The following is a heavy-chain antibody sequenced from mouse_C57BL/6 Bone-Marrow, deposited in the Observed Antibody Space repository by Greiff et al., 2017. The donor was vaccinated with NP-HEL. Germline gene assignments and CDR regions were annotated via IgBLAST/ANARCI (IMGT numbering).Heavy chain of an antibody. J-gene: IGHJ1*03. D-gene: IGHD1-1*01. Sequence: QVQLQQPGAELVKPGASVKLSCKASGYTFTSYWMHWVKQRPGRGLEWIGRIDPNSGGTKYNEKFKSKATLTVDKPSSTAYMQLSSLTSEDSAVYYCARCEVITTVVAPYWYFDVWGTGTTVTVSS. CDR3: ARCEVITTVVAPYWYFDV. V-gene: IGHV1-72*01. CDR2: IDPNSGGT. CDR1: GYTFTSYW.